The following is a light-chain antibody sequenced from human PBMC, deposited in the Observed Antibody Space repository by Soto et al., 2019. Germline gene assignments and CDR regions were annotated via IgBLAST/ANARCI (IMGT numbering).Light chain of an antibody. Sequence: DIQMTQSPSTLSASVGDRVTITCRASQSISSWLAWYQQKPGKAPKLLIYKASSLESGVPSRFSGSGSGTDFTLTISSLEPEDFAVYYCQHRFNWPWTFGQGTRLEIK. CDR1: QSISSW. CDR3: QHRFNWPWT. CDR2: KAS. V-gene: IGKV1-5*03. J-gene: IGKJ5*01.